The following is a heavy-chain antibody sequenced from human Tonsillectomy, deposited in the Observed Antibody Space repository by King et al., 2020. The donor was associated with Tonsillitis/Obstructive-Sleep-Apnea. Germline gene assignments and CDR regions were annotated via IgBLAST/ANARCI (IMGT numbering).Heavy chain of an antibody. CDR3: AKSNIVVVPAPNYFDY. V-gene: IGHV3-23*04. Sequence: VQLVESGGGLVQPGGSLRLSCAASGVTFSSYAMSWVRQAPGKGLEWVSAISGSGGSTYYADSVKGRFTISRDNSKNTLYLQMNSLRAEDTAVYYCAKSNIVVVPAPNYFDYWGQGTLVTVSS. CDR2: ISGSGGST. J-gene: IGHJ4*02. CDR1: GVTFSSYA. D-gene: IGHD2-2*01.